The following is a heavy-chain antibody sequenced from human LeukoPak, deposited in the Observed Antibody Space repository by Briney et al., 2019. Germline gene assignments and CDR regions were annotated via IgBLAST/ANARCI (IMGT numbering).Heavy chain of an antibody. Sequence: PGGSLRLSCAASGFTFSSYSMNWVRQAPGKGLEWVSYISSSSSTIYYADSVKGRFTISRDNAKNSLYLQMNSLRAEDTAVCYCARGGNGLFDYWGQGTLVTVSS. V-gene: IGHV3-48*04. CDR3: ARGGNGLFDY. CDR2: ISSSSSTI. D-gene: IGHD2-8*01. J-gene: IGHJ4*02. CDR1: GFTFSSYS.